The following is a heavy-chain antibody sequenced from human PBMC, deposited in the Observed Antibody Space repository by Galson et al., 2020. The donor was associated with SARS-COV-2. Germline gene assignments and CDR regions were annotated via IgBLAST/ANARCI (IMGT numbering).Heavy chain of an antibody. J-gene: IGHJ3*01. CDR1: GFSLTTSGVG. CDR3: AHRRSDSDDGGDEGDRYFSAFDV. CDR2: IYWHDDE. D-gene: IGHD2-21*01. V-gene: IGHV2-5*01. Sequence: SGPPLAKPTQTLTLTCTFSGFSLTTSGVGVAWIRQPPGKALEWLPHIYWHDDERYSPPLNSRLTLTKDTAKNQVDLTMTNMDPVDTGTYYCAHRRSDSDDGGDEGDRYFSAFDVWGQGTMVTVSA.